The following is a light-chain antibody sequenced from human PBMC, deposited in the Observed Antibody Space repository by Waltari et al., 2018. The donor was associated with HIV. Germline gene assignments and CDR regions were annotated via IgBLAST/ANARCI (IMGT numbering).Light chain of an antibody. CDR3: QHYVASPYS. J-gene: IGKJ2*03. Sequence: GERATLSCRASQSITQNYLAWYQQKPGQAPRLVIYGATKRATGIPDRFSGSGSGTEFILTISRLEPEDFAVYHCQHYVASPYSFGQGTKLEIK. CDR1: QSITQNY. V-gene: IGKV3-20*01. CDR2: GAT.